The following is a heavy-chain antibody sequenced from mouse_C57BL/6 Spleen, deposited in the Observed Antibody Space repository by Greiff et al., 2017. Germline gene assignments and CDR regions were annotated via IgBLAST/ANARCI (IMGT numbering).Heavy chain of an antibody. CDR1: GFSLTSYG. CDR3: ARGSHCSSLFAY. J-gene: IGHJ3*01. V-gene: IGHV2-2*01. D-gene: IGHD1-1*01. CDR2: ICRGGSA. Sequence: QVQLQQSGPGLVQPSQSLYITCTVSGFSLTSYGVNWVRQSPGTGLEWLGVICRGGSADYNAAFISRLGISKDNSKSQVFFKMNSLQSDDTAIFYCARGSHCSSLFAYWGQGTLVTVAA.